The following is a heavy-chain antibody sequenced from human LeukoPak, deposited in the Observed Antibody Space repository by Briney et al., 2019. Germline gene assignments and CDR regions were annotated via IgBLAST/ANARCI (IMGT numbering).Heavy chain of an antibody. J-gene: IGHJ4*02. CDR2: IGTAGDT. Sequence: GGSLRLSCAASGFTFSDYDMHWVRQATGKGLEWVSAIGTAGDTYYTGSVKGRFTISRENAKNSLYLQMNSLSAGDTAVYYCARVAKERVGGVYYFDYWGQGTLVTVSS. CDR3: ARVAKERVGGVYYFDY. D-gene: IGHD1-1*01. V-gene: IGHV3-13*01. CDR1: GFTFSDYD.